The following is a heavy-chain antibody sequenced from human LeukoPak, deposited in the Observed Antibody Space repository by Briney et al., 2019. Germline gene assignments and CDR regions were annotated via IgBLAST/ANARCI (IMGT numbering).Heavy chain of an antibody. J-gene: IGHJ4*02. CDR1: GFTVGNHF. V-gene: IGHV3-7*01. CDR2: INPDGSIK. Sequence: RGKLRVSCVATGFTVGNHFMSCVRQTQGGGVEWVANINPDGSIKFHADSVKGRFTISRDNARNSEYLQMNSLRGEDTAVYYCARAVDVADYWGQGTLVAVSS. D-gene: IGHD3-16*01. CDR3: ARAVDVADY.